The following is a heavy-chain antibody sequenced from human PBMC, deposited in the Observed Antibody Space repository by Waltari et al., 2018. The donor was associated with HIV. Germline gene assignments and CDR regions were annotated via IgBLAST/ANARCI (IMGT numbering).Heavy chain of an antibody. V-gene: IGHV4-39*01. D-gene: IGHD1-26*01. J-gene: IGHJ2*01. CDR2: IYYSGST. CDR1: AGATSHRYSF. CDR3: ARHALRVGAAYWNFDL. Sequence: HLQLQESGAGVVQLSEPLSLACTLHAGATSHRYSFRGWIRLSRGKGLAWIGSIYYSGSTYYNPSLKSRVTITVDTSKNQFSLKLSTVTTADTAVFYCARHALRVGAAYWNFDLWGRGTLVTVSS.